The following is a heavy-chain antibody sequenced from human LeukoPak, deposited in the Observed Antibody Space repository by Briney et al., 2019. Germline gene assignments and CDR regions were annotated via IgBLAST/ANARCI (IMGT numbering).Heavy chain of an antibody. J-gene: IGHJ4*02. CDR3: ARARRYLGYCSGGSCYGYFDY. Sequence: GGSLRLSCAASGFTFSSYWMSWVRQAPGKGLEWVANIKQDGSEKYYVDSVKGRFTISRDNAKNSLYLQMNSLRAEDTAVYYCARARRYLGYCSGGSCYGYFDYRGQGTLVTVSS. D-gene: IGHD2-15*01. CDR1: GFTFSSYW. CDR2: IKQDGSEK. V-gene: IGHV3-7*01.